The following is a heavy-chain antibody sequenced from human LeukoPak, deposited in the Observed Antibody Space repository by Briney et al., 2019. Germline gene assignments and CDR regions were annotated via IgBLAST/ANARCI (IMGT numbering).Heavy chain of an antibody. CDR3: ARAAPNYYDSSGSLRNPYFDY. CDR2: IYYSGST. D-gene: IGHD3-22*01. J-gene: IGHJ4*02. Sequence: SETLSLTCTVSGGSISTGGYYWSWIRQHPGKGLEWIGNIYYSGSTYYSPSLKSRVTMSVDTSKNQFSLTLISVTAADTAVYFCARAAPNYYDSSGSLRNPYFDYWGQGTLVTVSS. V-gene: IGHV4-31*03. CDR1: GGSISTGGYY.